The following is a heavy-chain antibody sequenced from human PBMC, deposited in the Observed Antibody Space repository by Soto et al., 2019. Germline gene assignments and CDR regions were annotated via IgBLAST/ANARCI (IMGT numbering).Heavy chain of an antibody. CDR1: GFSLSTRGMG. Sequence: PTLVNPTQTLTLTCTFSGFSLSTRGMGVSWIRQPPGKALEWLARIDWDDDKYYSTSLKTRLTISKDTSKNQVVLTMTNLDPVDTATYYCARMALYDSGGYCLFSFDYWGPGTLVTVSS. J-gene: IGHJ4*02. V-gene: IGHV2-70*11. CDR2: IDWDDDK. CDR3: ARMALYDSGGYCLFSFDY. D-gene: IGHD3-22*01.